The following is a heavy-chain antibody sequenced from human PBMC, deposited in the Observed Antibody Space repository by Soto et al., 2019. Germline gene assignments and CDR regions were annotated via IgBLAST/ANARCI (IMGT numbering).Heavy chain of an antibody. CDR2: IIPLSGTP. J-gene: IGHJ5*02. CDR1: GGTFSNYA. Sequence: QVQLVQSGAEVKKPGSSVKVSCKASGGTFSNYALTWVRQAPGQGLEWMGGIIPLSGTPNYPKKFQGRVTITADKSTTTVYMALSGLRSEDTAVYYCTRGIQLWSWGQGTLVTVSS. D-gene: IGHD5-18*01. V-gene: IGHV1-69*06. CDR3: TRGIQLWS.